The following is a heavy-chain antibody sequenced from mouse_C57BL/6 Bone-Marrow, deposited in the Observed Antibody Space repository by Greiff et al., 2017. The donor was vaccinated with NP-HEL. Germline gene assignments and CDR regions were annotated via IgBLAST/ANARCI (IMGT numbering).Heavy chain of an antibody. D-gene: IGHD2-3*01. CDR2: INYDGSST. J-gene: IGHJ2*01. Sequence: EVQLVESEGGLVQPGSSMKLSCTASGFTFSDYYMAWVRQVPEKGLEWVANINYDGSSTYYLDSLKSRFIISRDNAKNILYLQMSSLKSEDTATYYCARDEGYGHYFDYWGLGTTLTVSS. CDR1: GFTFSDYY. V-gene: IGHV5-16*01. CDR3: ARDEGYGHYFDY.